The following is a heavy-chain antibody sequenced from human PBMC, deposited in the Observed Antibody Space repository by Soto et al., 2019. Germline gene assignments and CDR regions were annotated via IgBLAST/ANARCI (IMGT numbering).Heavy chain of an antibody. Sequence: PGGSLRLSCAASGFTFSSYAMHWVRQAPGKGLEWVAVISYDGSNKYYADSVKGRFTISRDNSKNTLYLQMNSLRAEDTAVYYCARDSHPLIFGVVAPFDYWGQGTLVTVSS. J-gene: IGHJ4*02. CDR1: GFTFSSYA. CDR3: ARDSHPLIFGVVAPFDY. V-gene: IGHV3-30-3*01. CDR2: ISYDGSNK. D-gene: IGHD3-3*01.